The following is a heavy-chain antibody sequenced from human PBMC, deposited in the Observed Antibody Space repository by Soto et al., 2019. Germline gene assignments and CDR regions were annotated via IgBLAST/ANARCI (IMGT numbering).Heavy chain of an antibody. V-gene: IGHV1-18*01. Sequence: ASVKVSCKASGYTLTSYGITWVRQAPGQGLEWMGCISAYNVKTNYAQKLQGRVTMTTDTSTSTAYMELRSLRSDDTAVDYGSRWGYYNDSSGYPNPTHPDYWGQGTLVTVSS. D-gene: IGHD3-22*01. CDR1: GYTLTSYG. CDR3: SRWGYYNDSSGYPNPTHPDY. CDR2: ISAYNVKT. J-gene: IGHJ4*02.